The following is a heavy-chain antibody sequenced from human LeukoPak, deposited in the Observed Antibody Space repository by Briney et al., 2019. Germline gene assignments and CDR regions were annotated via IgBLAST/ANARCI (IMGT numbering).Heavy chain of an antibody. J-gene: IGHJ4*02. CDR3: AKSLITMIVVVPRNPFDY. Sequence: GGSLRPSCAASGFTFSSYAMSWVRQAPGKGLEWVSAISGSGGSTYYADSVKGRFTISRDNSKNTLYLQMNSPRAEDTAVYYCAKSLITMIVVVPRNPFDYWGQGTLVTVSS. CDR2: ISGSGGST. V-gene: IGHV3-23*01. CDR1: GFTFSSYA. D-gene: IGHD3-22*01.